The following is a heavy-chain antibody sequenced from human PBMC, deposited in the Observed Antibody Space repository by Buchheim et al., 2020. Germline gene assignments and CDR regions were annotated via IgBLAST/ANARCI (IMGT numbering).Heavy chain of an antibody. J-gene: IGHJ6*02. Sequence: QVQLQGSGPGLVKPSETLSLTCTVSGGSISSYYWSWIRQPPGKGLEWIGYIYYSGSTNYNPSLKSRVTISVDTSKNQFSLKLSSVTAADTAVYYCARDRSNFWSGERDLYYYYGMDVWGQGTT. CDR3: ARDRSNFWSGERDLYYYYGMDV. V-gene: IGHV4-59*01. D-gene: IGHD3-3*01. CDR1: GGSISSYY. CDR2: IYYSGST.